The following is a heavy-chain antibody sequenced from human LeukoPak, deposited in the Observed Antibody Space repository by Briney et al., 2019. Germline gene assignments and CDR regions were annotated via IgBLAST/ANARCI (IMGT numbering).Heavy chain of an antibody. J-gene: IGHJ4*02. D-gene: IGHD3-3*01. CDR1: GFTVSSNY. Sequence: GSLRLSCAASGFTVSSNYMSWVRQAPGKGLEWVSVIYSGGSTYYADSVKGRFTISRDNSKNTLYLQMNSLRAEDTAVYYCATATLSEWLLFDWGQGTLVTVSS. V-gene: IGHV3-53*01. CDR3: ATATLSEWLLFD. CDR2: IYSGGST.